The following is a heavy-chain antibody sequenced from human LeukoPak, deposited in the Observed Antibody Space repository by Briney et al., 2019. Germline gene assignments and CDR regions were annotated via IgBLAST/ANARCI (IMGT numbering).Heavy chain of an antibody. D-gene: IGHD6-19*01. V-gene: IGHV3-23*01. CDR1: GFTFSSYA. CDR2: ISGSGGST. Sequence: GGSLRLSCAASGFTFSSYAMGWVPEAPGKGLEWVSAISGSGGSTYYADSVTGRFTISRDNSKNTLYLQMNSLRAEDTAVYYCAKEARSSSVSPSIDPWGQGTLVTVSS. J-gene: IGHJ5*02. CDR3: AKEARSSSVSPSIDP.